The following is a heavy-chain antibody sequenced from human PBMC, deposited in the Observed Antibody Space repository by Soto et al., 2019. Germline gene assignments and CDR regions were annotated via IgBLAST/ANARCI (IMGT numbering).Heavy chain of an antibody. D-gene: IGHD3-10*02. CDR1: GSSFRSYG. Sequence: GGSGRLSFAASGSSFRSYGMTGVRQAPGKGLEWAPNIKADGRDKYYVSSVKGLFPISRDTANKPVALEMRRLRVEDTAVYYCGRVYVFRGEWPPVTHFDSWGQGIQVTVPS. J-gene: IGHJ4*02. CDR2: IKADGRDK. CDR3: GRVYVFRGEWPPVTHFDS. V-gene: IGHV3-7*03.